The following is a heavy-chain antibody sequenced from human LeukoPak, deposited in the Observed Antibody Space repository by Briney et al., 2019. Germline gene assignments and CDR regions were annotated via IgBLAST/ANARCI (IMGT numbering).Heavy chain of an antibody. CDR2: INPNSGDT. CDR3: ARRPPIVVAMGFDY. J-gene: IGHJ4*02. V-gene: IGHV1-2*02. D-gene: IGHD3-22*01. CDR1: GYIFTGYY. Sequence: GASVKVSCKASGYIFTGYYMHWVRQAPGQGLEWMGWINPNSGDTNYAQKFQGRVTMTRDTSISTAYMELSRLRSDDTAVYYCARRPPIVVAMGFDYWGQGTLVTVSS.